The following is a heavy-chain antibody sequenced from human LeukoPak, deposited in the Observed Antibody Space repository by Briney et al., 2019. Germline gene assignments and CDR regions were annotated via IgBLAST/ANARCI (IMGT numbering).Heavy chain of an antibody. D-gene: IGHD3-3*01. CDR2: IYYSGST. Sequence: SETLSLTCTVSSGSISNYYWSWIRQPPGKGLEWIGYIYYSGSTNYNPSLKSRVTMSVDTSKNQFSLKLSSVTAADTAVYYCARYDFNKFFDYWGQGTLVTVSS. CDR1: SGSISNYY. V-gene: IGHV4-59*01. J-gene: IGHJ4*02. CDR3: ARYDFNKFFDY.